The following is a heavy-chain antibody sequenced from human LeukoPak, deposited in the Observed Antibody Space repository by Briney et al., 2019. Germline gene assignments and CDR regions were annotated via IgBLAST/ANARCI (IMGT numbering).Heavy chain of an antibody. CDR1: GFTFSSYG. V-gene: IGHV3-21*01. D-gene: IGHD1-26*01. J-gene: IGHJ3*02. CDR2: ISSSSSYI. CDR3: AGRRIVGATKDAFDI. Sequence: PGGSLRLSCAASGFTFSSYGMHWVRQAPGKGLEWVSSISSSSSYIYYADSVKGRFTISRDNAKSSLYLQMNSLRAEDTAVYYCAGRRIVGATKDAFDIWGQGTMVTVSS.